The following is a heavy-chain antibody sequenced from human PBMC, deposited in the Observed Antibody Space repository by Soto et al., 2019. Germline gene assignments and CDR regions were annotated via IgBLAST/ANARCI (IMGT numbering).Heavy chain of an antibody. CDR1: GGSISSGDYY. D-gene: IGHD1-7*01. CDR3: ARDGGAGTTNFYYYYGMDV. Sequence: SETLSLTCTVSGGSISSGDYYWSWIRQPPGKGLEWIGYIYYSGSTYYNPSLKSRVTISVDTSKNQFSLKLSSVTAADTAVYYCARDGGAGTTNFYYYYGMDVWGQGTTVTVSS. CDR2: IYYSGST. J-gene: IGHJ6*02. V-gene: IGHV4-30-4*01.